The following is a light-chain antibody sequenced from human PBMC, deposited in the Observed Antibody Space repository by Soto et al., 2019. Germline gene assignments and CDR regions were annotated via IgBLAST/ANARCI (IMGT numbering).Light chain of an antibody. Sequence: QSALAQPRSVSGSPGQSVTISCTGTSSDVGGYNYVSWYQQHPGKAPKLMIYDVSKRPSGVPDRFSGSNSGNTASLTISGLQAEDEADYYCCSYAGSYTFGVFRTGPKGTVL. J-gene: IGLJ1*01. CDR1: SSDVGGYNY. CDR2: DVS. V-gene: IGLV2-11*01. CDR3: CSYAGSYTFGV.